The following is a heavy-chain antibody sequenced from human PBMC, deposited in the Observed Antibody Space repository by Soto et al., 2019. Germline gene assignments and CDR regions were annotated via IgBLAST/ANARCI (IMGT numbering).Heavy chain of an antibody. D-gene: IGHD4-17*01. CDR2: IYYSGST. CDR3: ARALHDYGDYYYYYTDV. J-gene: IGHJ6*03. CDR1: GGSISSYY. Sequence: SETLSLTCTVSGGSISSYYWSWIRQPPGKGLEWIGYIYYSGSTNYNPSLKSRVTISVDTSKNQFSLKLSSVTAADTAVYYCARALHDYGDYYYYYTDVWGKGTTVTVSS. V-gene: IGHV4-59*08.